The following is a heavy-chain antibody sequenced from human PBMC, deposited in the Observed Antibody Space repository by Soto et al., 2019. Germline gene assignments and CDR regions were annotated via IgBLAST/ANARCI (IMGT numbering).Heavy chain of an antibody. J-gene: IGHJ4*02. CDR3: ARGVSAGVDY. CDR2: MQPSTGRT. D-gene: IGHD1-26*01. V-gene: IGHV1-8*01. CDR1: GYSFTSLD. Sequence: QVQLVQSGAEVRAPGASVKVSCKASGYSFTSLDINWVRQTAGQGLEWMGWMQPSTGRTGYAQKFQGRVTMTRDTSINTAYMELTTLTSDDTAFYYWARGVSAGVDYWGQGTLVAVSS.